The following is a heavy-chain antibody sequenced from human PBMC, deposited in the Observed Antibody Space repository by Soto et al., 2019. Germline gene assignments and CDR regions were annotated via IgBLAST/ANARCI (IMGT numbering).Heavy chain of an antibody. J-gene: IGHJ4*02. Sequence: QVQLQESGPGLVKPSETLSLTCSVSGLSISGYYWSWIRQPPGKGLEYIGYIYYIGSTNHNPSLKSRITISADTSKKHFSLKLSSVTAADTAVYYCAGSIAVAGTPFDYWGQGILVTVSS. CDR3: AGSIAVAGTPFDY. D-gene: IGHD6-19*01. CDR1: GLSISGYY. V-gene: IGHV4-59*01. CDR2: IYYIGST.